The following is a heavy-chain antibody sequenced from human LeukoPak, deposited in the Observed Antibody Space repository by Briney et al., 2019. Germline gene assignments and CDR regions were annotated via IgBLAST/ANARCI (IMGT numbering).Heavy chain of an antibody. J-gene: IGHJ3*02. CDR1: GFTFSSYS. Sequence: GGSLRLSCAASGFTFSSYSMNWVRQAPGKGLEWVSSISSSSSYIYYADSVKGRFTISRDNAKNSLYLQMNSLRADDTAVYYCASLKNYYDSSGYLVTDAFDIWGQGTMVTVSS. D-gene: IGHD3-22*01. CDR3: ASLKNYYDSSGYLVTDAFDI. V-gene: IGHV3-21*04. CDR2: ISSSSSYI.